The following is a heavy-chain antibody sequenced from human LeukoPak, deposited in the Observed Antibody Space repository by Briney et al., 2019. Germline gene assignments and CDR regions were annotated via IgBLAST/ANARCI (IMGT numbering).Heavy chain of an antibody. J-gene: IGHJ4*02. D-gene: IGHD1-26*01. V-gene: IGHV3-7*01. CDR3: AILARGNFDY. Sequence: GGSLRLSCEGSGFTFSNYWMGWVRQAPGKGLQWVANIKTDGSEKYYVDSVKGRFTISRDNAKNSLYLQMNSLRAEDTAVYYCAILARGNFDYWGQGTLVTVSS. CDR2: IKTDGSEK. CDR1: GFTFSNYW.